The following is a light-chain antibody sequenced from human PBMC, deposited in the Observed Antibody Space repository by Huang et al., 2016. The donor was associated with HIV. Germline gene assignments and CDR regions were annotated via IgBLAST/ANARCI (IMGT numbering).Light chain of an antibody. Sequence: DIQMTQSPPSVSASVGDRVTIPCRASQNLNIWLAWYQQKPGKAPKVLIYAASNLQSGVPSRFSGSGSGTVFTLTISSLQPEDFGTYYCQQATSLPWTFGQGTKVEIK. V-gene: IGKV1-12*01. CDR2: AAS. CDR1: QNLNIW. J-gene: IGKJ1*01. CDR3: QQATSLPWT.